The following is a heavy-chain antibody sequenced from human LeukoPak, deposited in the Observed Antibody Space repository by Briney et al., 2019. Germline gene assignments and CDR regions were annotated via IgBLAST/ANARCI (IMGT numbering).Heavy chain of an antibody. J-gene: IGHJ4*02. Sequence: LGESLKISCKCSGYSFTDYWIGWVRQMPGKGLEWMGIIYPGDSETRYSPSFQGQVTISADKSISTAYLQWSSLKASDTAMYYCARRYSTDSIDYWGQGTLVTVSS. CDR2: IYPGDSET. CDR1: GYSFTDYW. V-gene: IGHV5-51*01. D-gene: IGHD6-13*01. CDR3: ARRYSTDSIDY.